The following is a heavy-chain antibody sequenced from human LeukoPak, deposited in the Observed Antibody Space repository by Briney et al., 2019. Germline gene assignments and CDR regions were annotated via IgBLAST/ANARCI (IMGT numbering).Heavy chain of an antibody. CDR3: AKDIPPASISYYIDV. Sequence: QPGGSLRLSCAASGFTFDDYAMHWVRQAPGKGLEWVSLISGDGGSTYYADSVKGRFTISRDNSKNSLYLQMNSLRTEDTALYYCAKDIPPASISYYIDVWGKGTTVTVSS. J-gene: IGHJ6*03. CDR1: GFTFDDYA. V-gene: IGHV3-43*02. D-gene: IGHD2-2*02. CDR2: ISGDGGST.